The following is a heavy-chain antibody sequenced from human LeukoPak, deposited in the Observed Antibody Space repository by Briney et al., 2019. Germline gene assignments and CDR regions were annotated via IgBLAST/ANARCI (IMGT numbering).Heavy chain of an antibody. J-gene: IGHJ6*03. CDR2: MNPNSGNT. Sequence: ASVKGSCKASGYTFTSYDIKWVRQATGQGLEGMGWMNPNSGNTGYAQKFQGRVTMTRNTSISTAYMELSSLRSEDTAVYYCARDSNDLDYYYYYMDVWGKGTTVTVSS. CDR1: GYTFTSYD. V-gene: IGHV1-8*01. D-gene: IGHD4-11*01. CDR3: ARDSNDLDYYYYYMDV.